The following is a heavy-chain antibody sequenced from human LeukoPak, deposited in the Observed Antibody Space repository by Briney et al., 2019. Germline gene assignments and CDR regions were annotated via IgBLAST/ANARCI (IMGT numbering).Heavy chain of an antibody. J-gene: IGHJ6*02. CDR3: AREEDCSGGSCPEYYYYYGMDV. V-gene: IGHV3-21*01. CDR1: GFSISSSA. CDR2: ISSSSSYI. D-gene: IGHD2-15*01. Sequence: GGSLRLSCAASGFSISSSAMNWVRQAPGKGLEWVSSISSSSSYIYYADSVKGRFTISRDNAKNSLYLQMNSLRAEDTAVYYCAREEDCSGGSCPEYYYYYGMDVWGQGTTVTVSS.